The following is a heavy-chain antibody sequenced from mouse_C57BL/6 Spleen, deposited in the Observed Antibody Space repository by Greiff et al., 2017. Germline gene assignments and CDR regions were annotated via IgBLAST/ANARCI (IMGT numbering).Heavy chain of an antibody. D-gene: IGHD1-1*01. CDR3: ARDTTVDFDY. J-gene: IGHJ2*01. CDR2: IHPNSGST. V-gene: IGHV1-64*01. CDR1: GYTFTSYW. Sequence: QVQLQQPGAELVKPGASVKLSCKASGYTFTSYWMHWVKPRPGPGLEWIGMIHPNSGSTNYNEKFKSKATLTVDKSSSTAYMQLSSLTSEDSAVYYCARDTTVDFDYWGQGTTLTVSS.